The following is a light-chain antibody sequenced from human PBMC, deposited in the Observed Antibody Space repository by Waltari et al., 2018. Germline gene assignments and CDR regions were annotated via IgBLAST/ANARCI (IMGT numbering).Light chain of an antibody. CDR1: NIERRS. J-gene: IGLJ1*01. V-gene: IGLV3-21*02. Sequence: SFVLTQPPSVSVAPGQTARITCGGNNIERRSINWNQQKPGQAPVLVVYDDIDRPSGIPERLSGSKSGNTATLSITRVEAGDEADYYCQIWDTLSHHFVFGAGTKVTVL. CDR2: DDI. CDR3: QIWDTLSHHFV.